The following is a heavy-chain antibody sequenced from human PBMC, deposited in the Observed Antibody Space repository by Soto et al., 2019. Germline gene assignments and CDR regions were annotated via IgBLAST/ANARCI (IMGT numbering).Heavy chain of an antibody. CDR2: IWYDGSNK. J-gene: IGHJ6*02. CDR3: ARVGDGYNPPSFDYYYGMDV. Sequence: QVQLVESGGGVVQPGRSLRLSCAASGFTFSSYGMHWVRQAPGKGLEWVAVIWYDGSNKYYADSVKGRFTISRDNSKNTLYLQMNSLRAEDTAVYYCARVGDGYNPPSFDYYYGMDVWGRGTTVTVSS. D-gene: IGHD5-12*01. V-gene: IGHV3-33*01. CDR1: GFTFSSYG.